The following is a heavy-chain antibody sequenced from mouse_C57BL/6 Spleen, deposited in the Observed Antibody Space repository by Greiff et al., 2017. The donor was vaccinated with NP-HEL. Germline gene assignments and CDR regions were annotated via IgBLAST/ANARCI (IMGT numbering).Heavy chain of an antibody. CDR3: ARKRELGDYYAMDY. D-gene: IGHD4-1*01. Sequence: QVQLKQSGAELVKPGASVKISCKASGYAFSSYWMNWVKQRPGKGLEWIGQIYPGDGDTNYNGKFKGKATLTADKSSSTAYMQLSSLTSEDSAVYFCARKRELGDYYAMDYWGQGTSVTVSS. V-gene: IGHV1-80*01. CDR1: GYAFSSYW. J-gene: IGHJ4*01. CDR2: IYPGDGDT.